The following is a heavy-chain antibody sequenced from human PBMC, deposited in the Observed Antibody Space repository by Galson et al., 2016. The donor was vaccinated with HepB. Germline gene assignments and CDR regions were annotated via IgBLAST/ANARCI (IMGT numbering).Heavy chain of an antibody. J-gene: IGHJ6*02. V-gene: IGHV4-30-2*01. D-gene: IGHD3-3*01. CDR3: ARGEYYDFWSGYYGMDV. Sequence: TLSLTCAVSGGSISSGGYSWSWIRQPPGKGLEWIGYIYHSGSTDYNPSLKSRVTISVDRSKNQFSLKLSSVTAADTAVYYCARGEYYDFWSGYYGMDVWGQGTTVTVSS. CDR2: IYHSGST. CDR1: GGSISSGGYS.